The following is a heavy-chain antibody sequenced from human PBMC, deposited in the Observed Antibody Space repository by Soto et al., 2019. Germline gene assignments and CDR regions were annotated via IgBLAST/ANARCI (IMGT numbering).Heavy chain of an antibody. D-gene: IGHD5-18*01. CDR1: GGSISSYY. CDR3: ARALGAMVTILHMDV. Sequence: SETLSLTCTVSGGSISSYYWSWIRQPPGKGLEWIGYIYYSGSTNYNPSLKSRVTISVDTSKNQFSLKLSSVTAADTAVYYCARALGAMVTILHMDVWGKGTTVTVSS. V-gene: IGHV4-59*01. J-gene: IGHJ6*03. CDR2: IYYSGST.